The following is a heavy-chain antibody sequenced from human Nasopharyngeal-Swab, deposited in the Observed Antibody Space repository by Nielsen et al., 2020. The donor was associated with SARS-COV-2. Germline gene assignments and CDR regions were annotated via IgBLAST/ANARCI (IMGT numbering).Heavy chain of an antibody. CDR3: AHRLVGATNNWFDP. CDR1: GFSLSTRGVG. J-gene: IGHJ5*02. V-gene: IGHV2-5*02. Sequence: SGPTLVKPTQTLTLTCTFSGFSLSTRGVGVGWIRQPPGKALEWLALIYWDDDKRYSPSLKSRLTITKDTSKNQVVLTMTNMDPVDTATYYCAHRLVGATNNWFDPWGQGTLVTVSS. CDR2: IYWDDDK. D-gene: IGHD1-26*01.